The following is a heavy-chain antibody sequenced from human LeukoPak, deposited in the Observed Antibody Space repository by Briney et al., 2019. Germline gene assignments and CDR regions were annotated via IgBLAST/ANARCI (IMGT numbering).Heavy chain of an antibody. CDR2: ISSSSSYI. V-gene: IGHV3-21*01. D-gene: IGHD5-24*01. CDR3: ARGSRDGYNQVFD. CDR1: GFTFSSYA. Sequence: GGSLRLSCAASGFTFSSYAMSWVRQAPGKGLEWVSSISSSSSYIYYADSVKGRFTISRDNAKNSLYLQMNSLRAEDTAVYYCARGSRDGYNQVFDWGQGTLVTVSS. J-gene: IGHJ4*02.